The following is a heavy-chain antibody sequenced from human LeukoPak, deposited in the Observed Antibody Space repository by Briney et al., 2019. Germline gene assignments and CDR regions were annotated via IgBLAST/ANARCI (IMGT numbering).Heavy chain of an antibody. CDR1: GGSFSSYY. V-gene: IGHV4-59*01. D-gene: IGHD1-7*01. J-gene: IGHJ5*02. CDR3: ASRRAGTNWFDP. CDR2: IYYSGST. Sequence: SETLSLTCAVYGGSFSSYYWSWIRQPPGMGPEWIGYIYYSGSTNYNPSLKSRVTISVDTSKNQFSLKLSSVTAADTAVYYCASRRAGTNWFDPWGQGTLVTVSS.